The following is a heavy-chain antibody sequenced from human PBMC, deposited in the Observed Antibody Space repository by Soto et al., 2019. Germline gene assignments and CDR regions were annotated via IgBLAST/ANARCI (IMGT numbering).Heavy chain of an antibody. Sequence: QVQLVQSGAEVKKPGASVKVSCKASGYTFTDYYIHWVRQAPGQGLEWMGIINPRGGSTYYAQRLQGRVTMTRDTSTSTVSMKLSSLRYEDTAVYYCARRYCSGGSCYGGWFDPWGQGTLVTVSS. CDR2: INPRGGST. D-gene: IGHD2-15*01. CDR3: ARRYCSGGSCYGGWFDP. J-gene: IGHJ5*02. CDR1: GYTFTDYY. V-gene: IGHV1-46*03.